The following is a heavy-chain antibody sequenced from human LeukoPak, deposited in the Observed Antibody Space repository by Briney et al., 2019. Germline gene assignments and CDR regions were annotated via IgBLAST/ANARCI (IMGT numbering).Heavy chain of an antibody. CDR3: ARGETEETGTRPDAFDI. Sequence: ASVKVSCKASGYTFTGYYMHWFRQPPGQGLEWMGWINPNSGGTKYSQKFPGRVTMTRDTSISTAYMELTRLRSDDTAVYYCARGETEETGTRPDAFDIWGQGTMVTVSS. CDR1: GYTFTGYY. D-gene: IGHD6-13*01. J-gene: IGHJ3*02. CDR2: INPNSGGT. V-gene: IGHV1-2*02.